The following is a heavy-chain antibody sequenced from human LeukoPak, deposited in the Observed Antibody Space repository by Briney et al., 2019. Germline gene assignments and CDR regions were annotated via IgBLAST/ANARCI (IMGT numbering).Heavy chain of an antibody. CDR3: ARGGVAVAGQIDY. Sequence: ASVKVSCKASGYTFTGYYMHWVRQAPGQGLEWMGRINPNSGGTNYAQKFQGKVTMTRDTSISTAYMELRRLRSDDTAVYYCARGGVAVAGQIDYWGQGTLVTVSS. D-gene: IGHD2-15*01. J-gene: IGHJ4*02. CDR2: INPNSGGT. CDR1: GYTFTGYY. V-gene: IGHV1-2*06.